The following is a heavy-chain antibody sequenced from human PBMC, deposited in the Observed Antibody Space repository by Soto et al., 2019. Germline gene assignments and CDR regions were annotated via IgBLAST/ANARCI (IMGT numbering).Heavy chain of an antibody. V-gene: IGHV3-23*01. CDR2: ISGSGGST. D-gene: IGHD2-2*01. Sequence: GGSLRLSGAASGFTFSSYAMSWVRQAPGKGLEWVSAISGSGGSTYYADSVKGRFTISRYNSKNTLYLQMNSLRAEDTAVYYCAKDPPRYCSSTSCYVFDYWVQGALVTVSS. CDR1: GFTFSSYA. CDR3: AKDPPRYCSSTSCYVFDY. J-gene: IGHJ4*02.